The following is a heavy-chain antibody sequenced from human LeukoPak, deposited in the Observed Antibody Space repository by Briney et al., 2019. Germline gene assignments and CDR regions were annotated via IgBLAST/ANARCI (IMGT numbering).Heavy chain of an antibody. CDR3: AKGGNMITFGGVIVTRGYFDY. Sequence: QSGGSLRLSCAASGFTFSSYAMSWVRQAPGKGLEWVSAISGSGGSTYYADSVKGRFTISRDNSKNTLYPQMNSLRAEDTAVYYCAKGGNMITFGGVIVTRGYFDYWGQGTLVTVSS. V-gene: IGHV3-23*01. D-gene: IGHD3-16*02. J-gene: IGHJ4*02. CDR2: ISGSGGST. CDR1: GFTFSSYA.